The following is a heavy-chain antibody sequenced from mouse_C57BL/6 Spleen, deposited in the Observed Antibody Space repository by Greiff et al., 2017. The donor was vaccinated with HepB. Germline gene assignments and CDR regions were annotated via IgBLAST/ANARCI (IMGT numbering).Heavy chain of an antibody. CDR2: ISSGSSTI. CDR3: ARPFDGYLYYFDY. CDR1: GFTFSDYG. D-gene: IGHD2-3*01. Sequence: EVKLVESGGGLVKPGGSLKLSCAASGFTFSDYGMHWVRQAPEKGLEWVAYISSGSSTIYYADTVKGRFTISRDNAKNTLFLQMTSLRSEDTAMYYCARPFDGYLYYFDYWGQGTTLTVSS. V-gene: IGHV5-17*01. J-gene: IGHJ2*01.